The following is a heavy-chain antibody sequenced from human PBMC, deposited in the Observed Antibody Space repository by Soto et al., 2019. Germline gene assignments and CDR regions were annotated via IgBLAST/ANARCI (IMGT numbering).Heavy chain of an antibody. CDR1: GGTFSSYT. CDR3: ATPLRDMDYYYYGMDV. Sequence: SVKVSCKASGGTFSSYTISWVRQAPGQGLEWMGRIIPILGIANYAQKFQGRVTITADKSTSTAYMELSSLRSEDTAVYYCATPLRDMDYYYYGMDVWGQGTTVTVSS. J-gene: IGHJ6*02. D-gene: IGHD3-3*01. CDR2: IIPILGIA. V-gene: IGHV1-69*02.